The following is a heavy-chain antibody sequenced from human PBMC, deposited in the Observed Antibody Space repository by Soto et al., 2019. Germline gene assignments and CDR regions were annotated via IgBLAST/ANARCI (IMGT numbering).Heavy chain of an antibody. CDR1: GFTITSSA. V-gene: IGHV3-23*01. D-gene: IGHD2-2*01. CDR3: ATVHNTYQYFDY. J-gene: IGHJ4*02. CDR2: TGISGRTT. Sequence: GGSLRLSCAASGFTITSSAMNWVRQAPGKGLEWVSTTGISGRTTYYADSVKGRFTVSRDDSKNTLDLQMSSLRAEDTAVYYCATVHNTYQYFDYWGQGTPVTISS.